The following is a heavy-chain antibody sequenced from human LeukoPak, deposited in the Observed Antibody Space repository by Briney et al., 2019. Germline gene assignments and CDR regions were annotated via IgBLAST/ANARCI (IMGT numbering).Heavy chain of an antibody. CDR2: INPNSGGT. CDR3: ARDPAFWAMGNN. CDR1: GYTFTGYY. J-gene: IGHJ4*02. Sequence: ASVTVSCKASGYTFTGYYMHWVRQAPGQGLEWMGWINPNSGGTNYAQKFQGRVTMTRDTSISTAYMELSRLRSDDTAVYYCARDPAFWAMGNNWGQGTLVTVSS. D-gene: IGHD3-16*01. V-gene: IGHV1-2*02.